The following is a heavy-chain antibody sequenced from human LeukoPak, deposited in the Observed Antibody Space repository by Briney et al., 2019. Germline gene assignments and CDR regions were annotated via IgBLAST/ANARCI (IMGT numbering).Heavy chain of an antibody. CDR2: ISYDGSNK. V-gene: IGHV3-30*03. Sequence: GGSLRLSCAASGFTFSSYGMHWVRQAPGKGLEWVAVISYDGSNKYYADSVKGRFTISRDNSKNTLYLQMNSLRAEDTAVYYCARTSAYYYDSSGPLDYWGQGTLVTVSS. CDR1: GFTFSSYG. D-gene: IGHD3-22*01. CDR3: ARTSAYYYDSSGPLDY. J-gene: IGHJ4*02.